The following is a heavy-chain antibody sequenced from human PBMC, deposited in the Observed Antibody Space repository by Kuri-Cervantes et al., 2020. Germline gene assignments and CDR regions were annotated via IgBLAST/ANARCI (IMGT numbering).Heavy chain of an antibody. Sequence: GSLRLSCTVSGGSVSSGSYYWSWIRQPPGKGLEWIGYIYYSGSTNYNPSLKSRVTISVDTSKNQFSLKVTSVTAADTAVYYCARVGFDGLWFGELAHFDYWGQGSLVTVSS. CDR3: ARVGFDGLWFGELAHFDY. CDR2: IYYSGST. J-gene: IGHJ4*02. D-gene: IGHD3-10*01. V-gene: IGHV4-61*01. CDR1: GGSVSSGSYY.